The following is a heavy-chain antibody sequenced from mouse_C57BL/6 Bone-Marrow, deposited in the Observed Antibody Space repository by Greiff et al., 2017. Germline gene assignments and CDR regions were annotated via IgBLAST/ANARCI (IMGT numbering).Heavy chain of an antibody. J-gene: IGHJ2*01. CDR1: GYTFTNYW. D-gene: IGHD4-1*02. CDR3: ARSNWDVDFDY. CDR2: IYPGGGYT. V-gene: IGHV1-63*01. Sequence: QVQLKESGAELVRPGTSVKMSCKASGYTFTNYWIGWAKQRPGHGLEWIGDIYPGGGYTNYNEKFKGKATLTADKSSSTAYMQFSSLTSEYSAIYYCARSNWDVDFDYWGQGTTLTVSS.